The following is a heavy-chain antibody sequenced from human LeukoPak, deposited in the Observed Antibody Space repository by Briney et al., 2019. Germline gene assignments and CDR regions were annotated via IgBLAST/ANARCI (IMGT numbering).Heavy chain of an antibody. Sequence: GGSLRLSCAASGFTFSNYGMHWVRQAPGKGLEWVAVIWYDGSNKYYADSVKGRFTISRDNSKNTLYLQMNSLRAEDTAVYYCARRSGMATKNYFDYWSQGTLVTVSS. V-gene: IGHV3-33*01. CDR2: IWYDGSNK. CDR3: ARRSGMATKNYFDY. CDR1: GFTFSNYG. J-gene: IGHJ4*02. D-gene: IGHD5-24*01.